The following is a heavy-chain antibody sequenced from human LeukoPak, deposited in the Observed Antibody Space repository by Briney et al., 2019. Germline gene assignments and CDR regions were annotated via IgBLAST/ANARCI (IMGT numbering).Heavy chain of an antibody. J-gene: IGHJ4*02. D-gene: IGHD3-22*01. CDR1: GYTFTSYY. CDR3: ARWGLNYYDSSGYGYDY. V-gene: IGHV1-46*01. CDR2: INPSGGST. Sequence: ASVKVSCKASGYTFTSYYMHWVRQAPGQGLEWMGIINPSGGSTSYAQKFQGRVTMTRDMSTSTVYMELSSLRSEDTAVYYCARWGLNYYDSSGYGYDYWGQGTLVTVSS.